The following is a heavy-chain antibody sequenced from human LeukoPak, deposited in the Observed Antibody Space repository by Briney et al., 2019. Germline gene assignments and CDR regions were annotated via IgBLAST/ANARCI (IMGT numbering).Heavy chain of an antibody. D-gene: IGHD4-23*01. CDR1: GFTFSSYA. Sequence: GVSLRLSCAASGFTFSSYAMSWVRQAPGKGLEWVSVISGSGGSTYYADSVKGRFTISRDNSKNTLYLQMNSLRAEDTAEYYCSKLVTTVITPFDYWGQGTLVIVSS. CDR3: SKLVTTVITPFDY. V-gene: IGHV3-23*01. CDR2: ISGSGGST. J-gene: IGHJ4*02.